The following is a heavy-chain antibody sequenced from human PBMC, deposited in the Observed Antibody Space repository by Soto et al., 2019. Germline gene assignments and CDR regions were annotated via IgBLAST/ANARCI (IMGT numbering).Heavy chain of an antibody. Sequence: PGGSLRLSCAASGFTFSDYYMSLIRQAPGKGLEWVSYISGSSGDTNYADSVKGRFTISRDSAKNALYLQMNSLRAEDTAVYYCARVNWGSFDYWGQGTLVTVSS. CDR1: GFTFSDYY. CDR2: ISGSSGDT. CDR3: ARVNWGSFDY. J-gene: IGHJ4*02. D-gene: IGHD7-27*01. V-gene: IGHV3-11*06.